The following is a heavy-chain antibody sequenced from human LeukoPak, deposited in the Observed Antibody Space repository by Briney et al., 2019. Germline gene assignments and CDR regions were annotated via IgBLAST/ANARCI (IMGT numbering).Heavy chain of an antibody. CDR3: ARVLSTVTTSHDAFDI. D-gene: IGHD4-17*01. Sequence: PGGSLRLSCAASGFTFSSYAMSWVRQAPGKGLEWVSAISGSGGSTYYADSVKGRFTISRDNSKNTLYLQMNSLRAEDTAVYYCARVLSTVTTSHDAFDIWGQGTMVTVSS. CDR2: ISGSGGST. CDR1: GFTFSSYA. V-gene: IGHV3-23*01. J-gene: IGHJ3*02.